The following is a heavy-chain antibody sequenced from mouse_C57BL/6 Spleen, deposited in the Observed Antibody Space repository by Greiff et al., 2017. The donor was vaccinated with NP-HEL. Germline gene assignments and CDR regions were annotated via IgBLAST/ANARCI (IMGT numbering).Heavy chain of an antibody. D-gene: IGHD2-4*01. Sequence: VQLQQSGAELARPGASVKMSCKASGYTFTSYTMHWVKQRPGQGLEWIGYINPSSGYTKYNQKFKDKAKLTADKSSSTAYMQLSSLTSEDSAVYYCARYLYYDYDEGYWGQGTTLTVSS. CDR1: GYTFTSYT. CDR3: ARYLYYDYDEGY. J-gene: IGHJ2*01. V-gene: IGHV1-4*01. CDR2: INPSSGYT.